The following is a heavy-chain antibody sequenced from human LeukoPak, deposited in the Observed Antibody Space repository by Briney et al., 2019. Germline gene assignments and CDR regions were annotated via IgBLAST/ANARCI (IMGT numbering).Heavy chain of an antibody. CDR2: ISSSDNTI. CDR1: GFTFSDYY. V-gene: IGHV3-11*01. CDR3: ARPKYSSSWQIFDY. J-gene: IGHJ4*02. D-gene: IGHD6-13*01. Sequence: GGALRLSCAASGFTFSDYYMSLIRQAPEKGVEWVSYISSSDNTIYYADSVKGRFTISRDNAKNSLYLQMNSLRAEDTAVYYCARPKYSSSWQIFDYWGQGTLVTASS.